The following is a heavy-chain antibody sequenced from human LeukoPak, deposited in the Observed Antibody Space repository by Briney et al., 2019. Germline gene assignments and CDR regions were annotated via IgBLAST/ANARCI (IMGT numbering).Heavy chain of an antibody. CDR2: INHSGVA. CDR3: ARILRYYGSGGYGY. D-gene: IGHD3-10*01. Sequence: PSETLSLTCAVYGGSFSGYQWSWVRQPPGKGLEWIGEINHSGVADYNPSLKSRVTISLDTSKNQFSLRLRSVTAADTAMYYCARILRYYGSGGYGYWGQGTLVTVSS. CDR1: GGSFSGYQ. J-gene: IGHJ4*02. V-gene: IGHV4-34*01.